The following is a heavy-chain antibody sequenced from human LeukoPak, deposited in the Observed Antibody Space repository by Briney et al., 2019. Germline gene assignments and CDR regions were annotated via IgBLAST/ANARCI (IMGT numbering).Heavy chain of an antibody. Sequence: GASMKVSCKSSGYAFTSYHIHWMRQAPGQGLGWMGIIIPSSGSTTYAQKFQGRVTMTRDTSTSTVYMELSSPTSDDTAVYFCARSDYNDYRGLGFWGQGTLVTVSS. CDR2: IIPSSGST. CDR3: ARSDYNDYRGLGF. V-gene: IGHV1-46*01. J-gene: IGHJ4*02. D-gene: IGHD4-11*01. CDR1: GYAFTSYH.